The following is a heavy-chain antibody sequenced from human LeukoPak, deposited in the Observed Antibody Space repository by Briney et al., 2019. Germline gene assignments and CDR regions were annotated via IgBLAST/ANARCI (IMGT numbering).Heavy chain of an antibody. Sequence: GGSLRLSCAASGSTFSSYAMHWVRQAPGKGLEWVAIISYDGSNKYYADSVKGRFTISRDNSKNTLYLQMNSLRAEDTAVYYCARDRIAAAATVGYYYYGMDVWGQGTTVSVSS. CDR3: ARDRIAAAATVGYYYYGMDV. CDR1: GSTFSSYA. J-gene: IGHJ6*02. V-gene: IGHV3-30-3*01. CDR2: ISYDGSNK. D-gene: IGHD6-13*01.